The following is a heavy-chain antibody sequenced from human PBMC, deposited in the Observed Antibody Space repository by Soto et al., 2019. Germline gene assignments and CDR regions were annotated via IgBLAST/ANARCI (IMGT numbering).Heavy chain of an antibody. CDR3: ARDTGSYNWNYLYDYYYGMDV. CDR1: GYTFTGYY. J-gene: IGHJ6*02. Sequence: ASVKVSCKASGYTFTGYYMHWVRQAPGQGLEWMGWINPNSGGTNYAQKFQGRVTMTRDTSISTAYMELSRLRSDDTAVYYCARDTGSYNWNYLYDYYYGMDVWGQGTTVTVSS. V-gene: IGHV1-2*02. D-gene: IGHD1-7*01. CDR2: INPNSGGT.